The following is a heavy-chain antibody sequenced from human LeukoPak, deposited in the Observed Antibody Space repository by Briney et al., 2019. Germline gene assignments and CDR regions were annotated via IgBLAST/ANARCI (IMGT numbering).Heavy chain of an antibody. D-gene: IGHD4-23*01. J-gene: IGHJ6*02. CDR2: IYYSGST. V-gene: IGHV4-59*01. Sequence: SETLSLTCTVSGGSISSYYWSWIRQPPGKGLEWIGYIYYSGSTNYNPPLKSRVTISVDTSKNQFSLKLSSVTAADTAVYYCARDSHSTVVTPDPYYYYGMDVWGQGTTVTVSS. CDR1: GGSISSYY. CDR3: ARDSHSTVVTPDPYYYYGMDV.